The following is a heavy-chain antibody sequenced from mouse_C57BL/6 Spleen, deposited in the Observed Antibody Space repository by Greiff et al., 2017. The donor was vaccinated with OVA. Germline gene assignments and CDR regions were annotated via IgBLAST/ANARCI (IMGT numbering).Heavy chain of an antibody. J-gene: IGHJ3*01. CDR2: IYPRSGNT. V-gene: IGHV1-81*01. Sequence: VQLQQSGAELARPGASVKLSCKASGYTFTSYGISWVKQRTGQGLEWIGEIYPRSGNTYYNEKFKGKATLTADKSSSTAYMELRSLTSEASAVYFCLYYDYDEGFAYWGQGTLVTVSA. D-gene: IGHD2-4*01. CDR1: GYTFTSYG. CDR3: LYYDYDEGFAY.